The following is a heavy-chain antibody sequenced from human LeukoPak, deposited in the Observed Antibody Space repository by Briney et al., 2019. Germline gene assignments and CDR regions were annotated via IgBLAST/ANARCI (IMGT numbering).Heavy chain of an antibody. Sequence: GGSLRLSCAASGFTVSSNYMSWVRQAPGKGLEWVSAISGSGGSTYYADSVKGRFTISRDNSKNTLYLQMNSLRAEDTAVYYCAKEGYSSSWSDYWGQGTLVTVSS. J-gene: IGHJ4*02. V-gene: IGHV3-23*01. CDR2: ISGSGGST. CDR1: GFTVSSNY. CDR3: AKEGYSSSWSDY. D-gene: IGHD6-13*01.